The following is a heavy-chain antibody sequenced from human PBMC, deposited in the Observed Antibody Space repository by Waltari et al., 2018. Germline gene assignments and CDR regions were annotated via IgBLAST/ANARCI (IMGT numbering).Heavy chain of an antibody. D-gene: IGHD3-3*01. J-gene: IGHJ4*02. V-gene: IGHV3-7*03. Sequence: EVQLVESGGGLVQPGGSLRLSCAASGFSFRDSWMDWGRQAAGKGVEGLANMKGEGSEKYYVDSVKGRFIISRDNARNSLFLQVNSLTVEDTGIYYCSRALERWGQGVLVTVSS. CDR1: GFSFRDSW. CDR2: MKGEGSEK. CDR3: SRALER.